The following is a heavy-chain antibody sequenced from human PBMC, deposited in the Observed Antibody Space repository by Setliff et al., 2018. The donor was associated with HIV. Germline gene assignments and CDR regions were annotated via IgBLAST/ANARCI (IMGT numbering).Heavy chain of an antibody. CDR2: MNPNSGDT. CDR3: ARDKGGQFFFYYMDV. D-gene: IGHD3-16*01. V-gene: IGHV1-8*03. CDR1: GYTFTSYD. J-gene: IGHJ6*03. Sequence: ASVKVSCKASGYTFTSYDINWVRQATGQGLEWMGWMNPNSGDTGYAQKFHERVTITRDMSTSTAYMELSSLRSEDAAVYYCARDKGGQFFFYYMDVWGKGTTVTGSS.